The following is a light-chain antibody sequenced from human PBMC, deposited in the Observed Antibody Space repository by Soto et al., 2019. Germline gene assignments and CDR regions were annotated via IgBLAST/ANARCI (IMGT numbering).Light chain of an antibody. V-gene: IGLV2-14*01. J-gene: IGLJ1*01. Sequence: QSALTQPRSVSGSPGQSVTISCTGTGSDVGRYDYVSWYQQYPGKAPKLMISEVSNRPSGVSNRFSGSKSGNTASLTISGLQAEDEADYYCSSYTAGGTIFGTGTQLTVL. CDR2: EVS. CDR3: SSYTAGGTI. CDR1: GSDVGRYDY.